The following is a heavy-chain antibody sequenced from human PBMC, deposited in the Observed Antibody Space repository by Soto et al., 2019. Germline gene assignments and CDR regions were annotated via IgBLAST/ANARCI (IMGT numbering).Heavy chain of an antibody. V-gene: IGHV3-33*01. CDR3: AREGAVAGSQDF. J-gene: IGHJ4*02. CDR2: IWYDGNYK. Sequence: GGSLRLSCAASGFMFSDYGMHWVRQAPGKGLEWVAIIWYDGNYKYYSESAKGRFTISRDNSNNTLYLQMNNLRVEDTAVYFCAREGAVAGSQDFWGQGTLVTVSS. D-gene: IGHD6-19*01. CDR1: GFMFSDYG.